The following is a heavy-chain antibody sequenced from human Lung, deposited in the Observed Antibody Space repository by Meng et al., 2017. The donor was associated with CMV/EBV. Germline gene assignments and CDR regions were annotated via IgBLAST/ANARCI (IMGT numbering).Heavy chain of an antibody. CDR1: GYTFTAHY. CDR3: ARDNNWAPDY. CDR2: IHPNSGDT. Sequence: ASXXVSCKASGYTFTAHYFHWVLQAPGQGLEWMGWIHPNSGDTNYAQHFQGGVTLTRDTSINTGYMELNRLTSDDTAVYYCARDNNWAPDYWGQGTLVTVSS. V-gene: IGHV1-2*02. J-gene: IGHJ4*02. D-gene: IGHD1-1*01.